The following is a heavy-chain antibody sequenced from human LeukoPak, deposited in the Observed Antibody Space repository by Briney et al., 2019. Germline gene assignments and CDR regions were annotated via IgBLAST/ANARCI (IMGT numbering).Heavy chain of an antibody. CDR1: GFTFSNYA. V-gene: IGHV3-23*01. CDR2: ISGSGGST. J-gene: IGHJ4*02. D-gene: IGHD3-10*01. CDR3: AKYGSGSYSSLEYFDY. Sequence: GGSLRLSCAASGFTFSNYAMSWVRQAPGKGLEWVSAISGSGGSTYYADSVKGRFTISRDNSKNTLYLQMNSLRAEDTAVYYCAKYGSGSYSSLEYFDYWGQGTLVTVSS.